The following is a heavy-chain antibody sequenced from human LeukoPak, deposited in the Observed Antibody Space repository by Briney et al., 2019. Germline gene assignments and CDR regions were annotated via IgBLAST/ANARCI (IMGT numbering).Heavy chain of an antibody. J-gene: IGHJ6*03. V-gene: IGHV1-46*01. D-gene: IGHD4-17*01. CDR3: ATGPGHMTTVTPYYYYMDV. Sequence: ASVKVSCKASGGTFSSYAISWVRQAPGQGLEWMGIINPSGGSTSYAQKFQGRVTMTRDTSTSTVYMELGSLRSEDTAVYYCATGPGHMTTVTPYYYYMDVWGKGTTVTISS. CDR2: INPSGGST. CDR1: GGTFSSYA.